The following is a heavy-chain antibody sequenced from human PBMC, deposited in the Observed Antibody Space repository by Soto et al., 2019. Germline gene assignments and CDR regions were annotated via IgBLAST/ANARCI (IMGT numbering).Heavy chain of an antibody. CDR2: ISAIDFST. J-gene: IGHJ4*02. CDR1: GFTFSSYA. CDR3: ARRDGLYY. V-gene: IGHV3-23*01. Sequence: EVQLLESGGGLVQPGGSLRLSCAASGFTFSSYAMTWVRQAPGKGLEWVSAISAIDFSTYYADSVNGRFTISRDNSKNTVYLQMNSLRAEYTAVYYCARRDGLYYWGQGTLVTVSS.